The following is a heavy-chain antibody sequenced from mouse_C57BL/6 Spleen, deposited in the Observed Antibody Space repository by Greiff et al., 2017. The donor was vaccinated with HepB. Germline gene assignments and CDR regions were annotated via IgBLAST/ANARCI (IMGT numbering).Heavy chain of an antibody. CDR3: ARDYYGSSRVFDY. D-gene: IGHD1-1*01. V-gene: IGHV5-17*01. CDR2: ISSGSSTI. CDR1: GFTFSDYG. Sequence: EVQLVESGGGLVKPGGSLKLSCAASGFTFSDYGMHWVRQAPEKGLEWVAYISSGSSTIYYADTVKGRFTISRDNAKNTLFLQVTSLRSEDTAMYYCARDYYGSSRVFDYWGQGTTLTVSS. J-gene: IGHJ2*01.